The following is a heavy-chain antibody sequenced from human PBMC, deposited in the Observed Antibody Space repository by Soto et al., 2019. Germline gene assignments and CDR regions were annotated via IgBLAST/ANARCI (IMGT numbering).Heavy chain of an antibody. Sequence: GGSLRLSCEDSGFTFSSYAMSWVRQAPGTGLEWVSAISGSGGSTYYADSVKGRFTISRDNSKNTLYLQMTNMDPVDTATYYCAHSGVLWFGEFGYFDYWGQGTLVTVSS. CDR2: ISGSGGST. CDR3: AHSGVLWFGEFGYFDY. V-gene: IGHV3-23*01. J-gene: IGHJ4*02. D-gene: IGHD3-10*01. CDR1: GFTFSSYA.